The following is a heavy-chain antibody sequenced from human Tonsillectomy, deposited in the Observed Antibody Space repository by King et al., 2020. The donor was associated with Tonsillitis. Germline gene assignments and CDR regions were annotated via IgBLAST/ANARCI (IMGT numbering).Heavy chain of an antibody. CDR1: GGTIRFNY. CDR2: IYTGGIT. CDR3: ASDVAAAGFLWD. V-gene: IGHV3-53*01. J-gene: IGHJ4*02. Sequence: VQLVESGGGLIQPGGSLRLSCAASGGTIRFNYMSWVRQAPGKGLEWVSVIYTGGITYYADSVKGRFTISRDNSKNTLSLQMKSLRAEDTAVYYCASDVAAAGFLWDWGQGALVTVSS. D-gene: IGHD6-13*01.